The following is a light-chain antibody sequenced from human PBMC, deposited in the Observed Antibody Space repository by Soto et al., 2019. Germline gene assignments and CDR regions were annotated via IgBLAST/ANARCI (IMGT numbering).Light chain of an antibody. CDR2: RAS. V-gene: IGKV3-20*01. CDR3: EYYGSSIT. CDR1: QSVSSDY. Sequence: EIVLTQSPGTLSLSPGERATLSCRASQSVSSDYLAWYQQKPGQTPKVLIYRASSRATGIPDRFSGSGSGTDFTLTISRLEPEDFAVYYCEYYGSSITFGGGTKVDIK. J-gene: IGKJ4*01.